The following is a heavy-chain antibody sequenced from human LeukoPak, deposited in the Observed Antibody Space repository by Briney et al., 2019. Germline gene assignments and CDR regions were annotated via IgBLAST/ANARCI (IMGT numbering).Heavy chain of an antibody. CDR2: IRSTSTTI. D-gene: IGHD2-2*01. J-gene: IGHJ6*04. Sequence: PGGSLRLACAASGFTFITYSMNWVRQAPGKGLEWVSYIRSTSTTIYYADCVEDRFIISRENAENSLFLQMNSLRAGDTAVFYCAKDRLVPTAFTRTVHMEVWGEGTAVTVYS. V-gene: IGHV3-48*01. CDR3: AKDRLVPTAFTRTVHMEV. CDR1: GFTFITYS.